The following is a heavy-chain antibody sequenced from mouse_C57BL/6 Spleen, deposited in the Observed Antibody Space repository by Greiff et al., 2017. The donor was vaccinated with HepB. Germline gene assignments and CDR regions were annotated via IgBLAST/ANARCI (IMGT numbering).Heavy chain of an antibody. CDR3: ASQGNDYYDYDWYFDV. V-gene: IGHV3-6*01. D-gene: IGHD2-4*01. Sequence: EVKLMESGPGLVKPSQSLSLTCSVTGYSITSGYYWNWIRQFPGNKLEWMGYISYDGSNNYNPSLKNRISITRDTSKNQFFLKLNSVTTEDTATYYCASQGNDYYDYDWYFDVWGTGTTVTVSS. CDR1: GYSITSGYY. CDR2: ISYDGSN. J-gene: IGHJ1*03.